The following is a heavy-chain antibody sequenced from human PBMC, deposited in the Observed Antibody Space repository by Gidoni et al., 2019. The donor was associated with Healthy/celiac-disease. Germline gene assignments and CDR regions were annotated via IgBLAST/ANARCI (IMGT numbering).Heavy chain of an antibody. CDR3: ARVLVVVAADNWYFDL. CDR2: IKQDGSEK. CDR1: GFTFSSHW. D-gene: IGHD2-15*01. V-gene: IGHV3-7*03. J-gene: IGHJ2*01. Sequence: EVQLVESGGGLVQPGGSLRLSCAASGFTFSSHWRSWVRQAPGKGLEWVANIKQDGSEKYYVDSVKGRFTISRDNAKNSLYLQMNSLRAEDTAVYYCARVLVVVAADNWYFDLWGRGTLVTVSS.